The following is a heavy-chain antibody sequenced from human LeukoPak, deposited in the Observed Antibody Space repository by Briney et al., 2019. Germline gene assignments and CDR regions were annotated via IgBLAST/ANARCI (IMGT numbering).Heavy chain of an antibody. CDR1: GYRFTSYW. J-gene: IGHJ3*02. V-gene: IGHV5-51*01. CDR3: ARRISYYYDSSGPPKGDAFDI. D-gene: IGHD3-22*01. CDR2: IYPGDSDT. Sequence: GESLQISCKGSGYRFTSYWIGWVRQMPGKGLEWMGIIYPGDSDTRYSPSFQGQVTISADKSISTAYLQWSSLKASDTAMYYCARRISYYYDSSGPPKGDAFDIWGQGTMVTVSS.